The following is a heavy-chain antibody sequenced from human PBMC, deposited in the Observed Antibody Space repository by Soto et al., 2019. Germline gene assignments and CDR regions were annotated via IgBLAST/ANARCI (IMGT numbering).Heavy chain of an antibody. CDR1: GFTFRSYD. D-gene: IGHD1-26*01. CDR3: AKGRTIATS. CDR2: ISASGDTT. J-gene: IGHJ5*02. V-gene: IGHV3-23*01. Sequence: GGSLRLSCAASGFTFRSYDMSWVRQAPGTGLEWVSAISASGDTTYYVDSVKGRFTISRDNSKNTLYLQMNSLRAVDTALYYCAKGRTIATSWGQGALVTVSS.